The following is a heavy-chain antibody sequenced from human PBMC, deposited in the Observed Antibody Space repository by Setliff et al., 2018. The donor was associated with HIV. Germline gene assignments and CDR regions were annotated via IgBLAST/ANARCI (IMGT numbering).Heavy chain of an antibody. D-gene: IGHD2-2*01. V-gene: IGHV4-39*01. CDR3: ARRKGYCSGPSCLEFSWFDP. CDR1: GGSISSSSYY. CDR2: IYYSGSA. J-gene: IGHJ5*02. Sequence: ETLSLTCTVSGGSISSSSYYWGWIRQPPGKGLEWIGSIYYSGSAYYSPSLKSRVTISVDTSKNQFSLKLSSVTAADTAVYYCARRKGYCSGPSCLEFSWFDPWGQGTLVTVSS.